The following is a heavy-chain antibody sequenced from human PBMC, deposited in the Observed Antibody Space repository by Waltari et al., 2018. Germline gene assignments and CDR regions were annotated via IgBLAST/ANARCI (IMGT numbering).Heavy chain of an antibody. J-gene: IGHJ4*02. V-gene: IGHV3-23*01. CDR3: AKRGGTGPVAVDGIHCDH. Sequence: EVQLLESGGGLVQPGGSLRLSCAASGLTFGTSALYWVRQAPGKGLEWVASISSSGNSAYYIDSVKGRFTISRDNSKNTVYLEVNSLSVEDTGTYYCAKRGGTGPVAVDGIHCDHWGRGTLVSVSS. D-gene: IGHD3-16*01. CDR2: ISSSGNSA. CDR1: GLTFGTSA.